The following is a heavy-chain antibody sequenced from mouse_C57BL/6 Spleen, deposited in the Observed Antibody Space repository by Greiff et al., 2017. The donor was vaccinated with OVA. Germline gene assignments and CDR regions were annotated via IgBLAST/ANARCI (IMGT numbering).Heavy chain of an antibody. Sequence: DVKLVESGGDLVKPGGSLKLSCAASGFTFSSYGMSWVRQTPDKRLEWVATISSGGSYTYYPDSVKGRFTISRDNAKNTLYLQMSSLKSEDTAMYYCAREGWVYWGQGTTLTVSS. CDR1: GFTFSSYG. D-gene: IGHD2-3*01. J-gene: IGHJ2*01. V-gene: IGHV5-6*02. CDR3: AREGWVY. CDR2: ISSGGSYT.